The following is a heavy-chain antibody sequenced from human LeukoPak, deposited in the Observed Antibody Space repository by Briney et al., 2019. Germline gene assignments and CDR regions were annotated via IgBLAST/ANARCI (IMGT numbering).Heavy chain of an antibody. CDR2: ISSSGSTI. CDR1: GFTFSSYE. Sequence: GGSLRLSCAASGFTFSSYEMNWVRQAPGKGLEWVSYISSSGSTIYYADSVKGRLTIPRDNAKNSLYLQMNSLRAEDTAVYYCARDARGYSYGYGRYGMDVWGQGTTVTVSS. J-gene: IGHJ6*02. V-gene: IGHV3-48*03. D-gene: IGHD5-18*01. CDR3: ARDARGYSYGYGRYGMDV.